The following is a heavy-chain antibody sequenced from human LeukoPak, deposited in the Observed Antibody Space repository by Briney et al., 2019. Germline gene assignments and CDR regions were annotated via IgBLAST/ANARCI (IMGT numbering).Heavy chain of an antibody. V-gene: IGHV1-2*02. CDR2: INPNSGGT. J-gene: IGHJ5*02. CDR3: ARDILEGYCSSTSCSNWFDP. CDR1: GYTFTGYY. Sequence: ASVKVSCKASGYTFTGYYMHWVRQAPGQGLEWMGWINPNSGGTNYAQKFQGRVTMTRDTSISTAYMELSRLRSDDTAVYYCARDILEGYCSSTSCSNWFDPWGQETLVTVSS. D-gene: IGHD2-2*01.